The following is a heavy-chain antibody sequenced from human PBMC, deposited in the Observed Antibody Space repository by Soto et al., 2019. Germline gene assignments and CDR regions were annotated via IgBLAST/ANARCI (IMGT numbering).Heavy chain of an antibody. CDR1: GFTFSDYG. Sequence: QVHLVESGGGVVQPGRSLRLSCAASGFTFSDYGMNWVRQAPGKGLEWLAVISSDGNERYYADSLKGRFTISRDNSENTLYLEMSSVRVEDTAVYYCGKVSWPGLGCFDSWGQGTQVTVSS. CDR3: GKVSWPGLGCFDS. D-gene: IGHD6-19*01. J-gene: IGHJ5*01. CDR2: ISSDGNER. V-gene: IGHV3-30*18.